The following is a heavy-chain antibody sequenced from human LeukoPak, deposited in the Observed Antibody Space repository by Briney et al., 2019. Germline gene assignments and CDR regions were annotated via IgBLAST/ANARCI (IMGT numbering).Heavy chain of an antibody. CDR1: GYTFTSYY. CDR2: INPSGGST. Sequence: ASVEVSCKASGYTFTSYYMHWVRQAPGQGLEWMGIINPSGGSTSYAQKFQGRVTMTRDMSTSTVYMELSSLRSEDTAVYYCARDAADEHYFDYWGQGTLVTVSS. V-gene: IGHV1-46*01. CDR3: ARDAADEHYFDY. D-gene: IGHD2-15*01. J-gene: IGHJ4*02.